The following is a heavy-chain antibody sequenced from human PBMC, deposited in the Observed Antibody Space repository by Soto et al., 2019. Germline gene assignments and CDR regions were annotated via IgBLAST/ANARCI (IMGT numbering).Heavy chain of an antibody. Sequence: GASVKVSCKASGYTFTSYGISWVRQAPGQGLEWMGWISAYHGNTNYAQKLPGRVTMTTDTSTSTAYMELRSLRSDDTAVYYCVRDLNRWQQLGHWYFALWGRGTLVTVSS. CDR1: GYTFTSYG. D-gene: IGHD6-13*01. CDR2: ISAYHGNT. V-gene: IGHV1-18*01. J-gene: IGHJ2*01. CDR3: VRDLNRWQQLGHWYFAL.